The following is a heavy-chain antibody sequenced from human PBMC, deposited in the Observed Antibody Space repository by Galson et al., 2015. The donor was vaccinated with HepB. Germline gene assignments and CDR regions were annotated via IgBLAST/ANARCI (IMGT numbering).Heavy chain of an antibody. V-gene: IGHV3-9*01. CDR3: AKANTTPRPGGFAFDY. D-gene: IGHD1-1*01. J-gene: IGHJ4*02. CDR2: ISWNSGSI. Sequence: LRLSCAASGFTFDDYAMHWVRQAPGKGLEWVSGISWNSGSIGYADSVKGRFTISRDNAKNSLYLQMNSLRAEDTALYYCAKANTTPRPGGFAFDYWGQGTLVTVSS. CDR1: GFTFDDYA.